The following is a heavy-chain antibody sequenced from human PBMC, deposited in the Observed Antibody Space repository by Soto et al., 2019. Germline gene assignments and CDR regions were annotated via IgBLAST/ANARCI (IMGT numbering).Heavy chain of an antibody. J-gene: IGHJ4*01. Sequence: PGGSLSLSCAASGFTFSNYVMSWVRQAPGKGLEWISAISGSSKYTYDADSVKGRFTVSRDHSKNTLFLQMSNLRAEDTALYFCAKGSASSRPYYFDSWGHGTLVTVSS. D-gene: IGHD2-21*01. CDR1: GFTFSNYV. V-gene: IGHV3-23*01. CDR2: ISGSSKYT. CDR3: AKGSASSRPYYFDS.